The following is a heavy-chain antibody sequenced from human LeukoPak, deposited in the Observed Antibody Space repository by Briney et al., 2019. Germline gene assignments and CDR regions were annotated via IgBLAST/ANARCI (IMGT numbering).Heavy chain of an antibody. D-gene: IGHD5-18*01. Sequence: SGTLSLTCTVSGGSISSGGYYWSWIRQPPGKGLEYIGYIYHSGTTYYNPSLESRVTISLDRSKNQFSLKLSSVTAADTAVYHCARASYSYGSFDYWGLGTLVTVSS. CDR2: IYHSGTT. CDR1: GGSISSGGYY. V-gene: IGHV4-30-2*01. J-gene: IGHJ4*02. CDR3: ARASYSYGSFDY.